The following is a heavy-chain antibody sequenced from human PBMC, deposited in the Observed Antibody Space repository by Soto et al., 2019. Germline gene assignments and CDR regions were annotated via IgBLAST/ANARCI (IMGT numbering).Heavy chain of an antibody. CDR2: IFSGGAT. CDR1: GGSISSSTYS. CDR3: ARRGTPGSFDY. Sequence: QLQLQESGPGLVKPSETLSLTCTVSGGSISSSTYSWAWIRQPPGKGREWIGSIFSGGATYFNPSIGSRITISVDTSKNHVSLSLSSVTAAETAVYYCARRGTPGSFDYWGQGTLVTVSS. D-gene: IGHD3-10*01. J-gene: IGHJ4*02. V-gene: IGHV4-39*02.